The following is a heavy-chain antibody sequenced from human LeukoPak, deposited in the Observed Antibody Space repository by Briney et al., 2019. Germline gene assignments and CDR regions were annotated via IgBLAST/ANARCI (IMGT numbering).Heavy chain of an antibody. V-gene: IGHV3-53*01. D-gene: IGHD3-22*01. CDR2: IYSGGFT. CDR3: ASYSSGQEAPDAFDI. J-gene: IGHJ3*02. Sequence: GGSLRLSCAASGFTVSSNYMSWVRQAPGKGLEWVSVIYSGGFTYYSDSVKGRFTISRDNSKNTLYLQMNSLRVDDTAVYYCASYSSGQEAPDAFDIWGQGTMVTVSS. CDR1: GFTVSSNY.